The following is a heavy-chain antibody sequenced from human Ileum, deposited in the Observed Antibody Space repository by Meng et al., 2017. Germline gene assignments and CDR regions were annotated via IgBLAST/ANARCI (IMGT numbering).Heavy chain of an antibody. Sequence: EVQLVGSGGGLVKPGGSLRLSCAASGFTFSSYSMNWVRQAPGKGLEWVSSISSSSSYIYYADSVKGRFTISRDNAKNSLYLQMNSLRAEDTAVYYCARPALVTTRNNWFDPWGQGTLVTVSS. CDR1: GFTFSSYS. V-gene: IGHV3-21*01. D-gene: IGHD4-17*01. CDR2: ISSSSSYI. J-gene: IGHJ5*02. CDR3: ARPALVTTRNNWFDP.